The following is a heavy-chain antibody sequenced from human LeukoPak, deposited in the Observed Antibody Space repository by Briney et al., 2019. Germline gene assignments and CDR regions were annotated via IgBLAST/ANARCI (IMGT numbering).Heavy chain of an antibody. J-gene: IGHJ5*02. Sequence: GRSLRLSCAASGFFFSNYGMHWVRQAPGKGLVWVSRVNSDGRFTKYADSVKGRFTISRDSAKNTLYLQMNSLRAEDTAMYYCVRSDWFDNWGQGTLVTVSS. V-gene: IGHV3-74*03. CDR3: VRSDWFDN. CDR1: GFFFSNYG. CDR2: VNSDGRFT.